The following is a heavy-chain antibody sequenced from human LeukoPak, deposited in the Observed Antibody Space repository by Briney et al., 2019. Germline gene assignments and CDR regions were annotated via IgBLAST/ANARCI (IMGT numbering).Heavy chain of an antibody. CDR2: KDYSGST. J-gene: IGHJ4*02. D-gene: IGHD3-22*01. V-gene: IGHV4-59*01. Sequence: SETLSLTCTVSGGSISRYYWSWIRQPPGKGLEWIGYKDYSGSTNYNRSLKSRVTISVDTSKNQFSLKLSSVTAADTAVYYCARLNYYDSSGYYPRFDYWGQGTLVTVSS. CDR1: GGSISRYY. CDR3: ARLNYYDSSGYYPRFDY.